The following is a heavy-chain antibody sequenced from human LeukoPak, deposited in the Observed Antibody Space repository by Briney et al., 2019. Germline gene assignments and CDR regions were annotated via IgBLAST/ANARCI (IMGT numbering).Heavy chain of an antibody. J-gene: IGHJ4*02. V-gene: IGHV4-59*08. CDR1: GGSISSYY. D-gene: IGHD4-23*01. Sequence: SETLSLTCTVSGGSISSYYWSWIRQPPGRGLEWIGYIYYSGSTNYNPSLKSRVTVSVDTSKSQFSLRLTSVTAADTAVYYCARHADYGGYLDYWGQGTLVTVSS. CDR3: ARHADYGGYLDY. CDR2: IYYSGST.